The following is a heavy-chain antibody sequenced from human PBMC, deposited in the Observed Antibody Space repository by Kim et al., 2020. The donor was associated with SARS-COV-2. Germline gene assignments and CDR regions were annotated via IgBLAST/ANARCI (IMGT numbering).Heavy chain of an antibody. V-gene: IGHV1-46*01. D-gene: IGHD3-10*01. CDR3: ARALWFGESIHHIYYYYYGMDV. J-gene: IGHJ6*02. CDR2: INPSGGST. Sequence: ASVKVSCMASGYTFTSYYMHWVRQAPGQGLEWMGIINPSGGSTSYAQKFQGRVTMTRDTSTSTVYMELSSLRSEDTAVYYCARALWFGESIHHIYYYYYGMDVWGQGTTVTVSS. CDR1: GYTFTSYY.